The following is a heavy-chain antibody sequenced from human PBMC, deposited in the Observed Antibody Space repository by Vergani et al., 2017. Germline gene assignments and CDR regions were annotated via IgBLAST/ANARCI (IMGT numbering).Heavy chain of an antibody. CDR1: GFTFSNYW. CDR3: ARDRKAYGSGSYDY. Sequence: VQLVESGGGLVQPGGSLRLSCTASGFTFSNYWMQWVRQAPGNGLEWVSSISSSISYIYYADSVKGRFTISRDNAKNSLYLQMNSLRAEDTAVYYCARDRKAYGSGSYDYWGQGTLVTVSS. CDR2: ISSSISYI. V-gene: IGHV3-21*02. J-gene: IGHJ4*02. D-gene: IGHD3-10*01.